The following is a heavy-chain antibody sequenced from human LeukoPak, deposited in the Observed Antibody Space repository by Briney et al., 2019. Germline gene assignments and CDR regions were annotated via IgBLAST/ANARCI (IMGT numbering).Heavy chain of an antibody. D-gene: IGHD3-22*01. J-gene: IGHJ4*02. Sequence: SETLSLTCTVSGGSISSHYWSWIRQPPGKGLEWIGYIYYSGSTNYNPSLKSRVTISVDRSKNQFSLKLSSVTAADTAVYYCARGGGYYDSSGMFDYWGQGTLVTVSS. CDR1: GGSISSHY. CDR3: ARGGGYYDSSGMFDY. V-gene: IGHV4-59*11. CDR2: IYYSGST.